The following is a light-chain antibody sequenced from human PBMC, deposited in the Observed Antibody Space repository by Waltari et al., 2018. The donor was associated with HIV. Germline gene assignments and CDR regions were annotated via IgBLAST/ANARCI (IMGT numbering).Light chain of an antibody. CDR1: QSVLYSSDNKNY. CDR2: WAS. J-gene: IGKJ4*01. Sequence: DIVMTQSPDSLAVSLGERATINCKSSQSVLYSSDNKNYLAWYQQKAGQPPKLLIYWASTRESGVPDRFSGSGSGTYFTLTISSLQAEDVAFYYCQQYYTTVPLTFGGGTKVEIK. V-gene: IGKV4-1*01. CDR3: QQYYTTVPLT.